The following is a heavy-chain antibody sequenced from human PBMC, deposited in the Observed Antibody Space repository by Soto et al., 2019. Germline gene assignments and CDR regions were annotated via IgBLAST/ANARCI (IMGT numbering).Heavy chain of an antibody. CDR3: AREVVVATTLGWFDP. J-gene: IGHJ5*02. Sequence: SETLCLTCTVSGASISTYCWSWIRQPPGKGLEWIGYLSNSGNTNYNPSLKSRVTISEDTSKNQISLKLTSVTAADTAVYYCAREVVVATTLGWFDPWGQGSLVTVSS. V-gene: IGHV4-59*01. CDR2: LSNSGNT. D-gene: IGHD2-15*01. CDR1: GASISTYC.